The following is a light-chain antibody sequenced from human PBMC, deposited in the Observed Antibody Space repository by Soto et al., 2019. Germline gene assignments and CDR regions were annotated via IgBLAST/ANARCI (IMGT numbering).Light chain of an antibody. CDR2: GNT. J-gene: IGLJ2*01. CDR1: FSNIGAGYD. CDR3: QSYDSSLSSLV. Sequence: QAVVTQPPSVSGAPGQRVTISCTGSFSNIGAGYDVHWYLQLPGTAPNLLIYGNTNRPSGVPDRFSGSKSGTSASLAITGLQAEDEADYYCQSYDSSLSSLVFGGGTKLTVL. V-gene: IGLV1-40*01.